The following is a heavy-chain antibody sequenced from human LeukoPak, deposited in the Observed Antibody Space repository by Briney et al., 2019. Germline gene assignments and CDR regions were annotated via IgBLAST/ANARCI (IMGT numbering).Heavy chain of an antibody. D-gene: IGHD6-13*01. CDR1: GYTFTGYY. V-gene: IGHV1-2*02. CDR3: AREKAAAGNYYYYGMDV. Sequence: ASVKVSCRASGYTFTGYYMHWVRQAPGQGLEWMGWINPNSGGTNYAQKFQGRVTMTRDTSISTAYMELSRLRSDDTAVYYCAREKAAAGNYYYYGMDVWGQGTTVTVSS. J-gene: IGHJ6*02. CDR2: INPNSGGT.